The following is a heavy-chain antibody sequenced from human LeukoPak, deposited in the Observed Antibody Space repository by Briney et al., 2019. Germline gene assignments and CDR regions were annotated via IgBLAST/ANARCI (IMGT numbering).Heavy chain of an antibody. V-gene: IGHV4-39*01. J-gene: IGHJ4*02. CDR1: GGSISSSSYY. CDR2: IYYSGST. Sequence: PSETLSLTCTVPGGSISSSSYYWGWIRQPPGEGLEWIGSIYYSGSTYYNPSLKSRVTISVDTSKNQFSLKLSSVTAADTAVYYCARLFGGGYSYGKPYYFDYWGQGTLVTVSS. CDR3: ARLFGGGYSYGKPYYFDY. D-gene: IGHD5-18*01.